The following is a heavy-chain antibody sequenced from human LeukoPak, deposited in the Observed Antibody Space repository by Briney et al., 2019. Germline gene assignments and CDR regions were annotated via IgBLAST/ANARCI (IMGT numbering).Heavy chain of an antibody. D-gene: IGHD5-12*01. CDR1: GFTFDDYG. J-gene: IGHJ4*02. CDR2: INWNGGST. Sequence: GGSLRLSCAAPGFTFDDYGMSWVRQAPGKGLEWVSGINWNGGSTGYADSVKGRFTISRDDAKNSLYLQMNSLRAEDTALYYCARRGYSGYADPFDYWGQGTLVTVSS. CDR3: ARRGYSGYADPFDY. V-gene: IGHV3-20*04.